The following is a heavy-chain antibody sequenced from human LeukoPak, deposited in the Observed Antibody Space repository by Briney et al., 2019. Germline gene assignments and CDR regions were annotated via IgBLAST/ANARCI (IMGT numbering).Heavy chain of an antibody. J-gene: IGHJ4*02. CDR1: GFTLSSYS. CDR3: AGDRTTGGWYEFDY. D-gene: IGHD6-19*01. CDR2: ISSSSSYI. V-gene: IGHV3-21*04. Sequence: GGSLRLSCAASGFTLSSYSMNWVRQAPGKGLEWVSSISSSSSYIYYADSVKGRFTISRDTSKNTVSLQMNSLRAEDTAVYYCAGDRTTGGWYEFDYWGQGTLVTVSS.